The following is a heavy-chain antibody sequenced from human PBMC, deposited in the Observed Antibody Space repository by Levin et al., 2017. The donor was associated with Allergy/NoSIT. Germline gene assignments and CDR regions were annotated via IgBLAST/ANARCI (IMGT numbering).Heavy chain of an antibody. J-gene: IGHJ4*02. Sequence: LSLTCAASGFTFSSYGMHWVRQAPGKGLEWVAVISYDGSNKYYADSVKGRFTISRDNSKNTLYLQMNSLRAEDTAVYYCAKVYDYYGSGSYNYFDYWGQGTLVTVSS. D-gene: IGHD3-10*01. CDR3: AKVYDYYGSGSYNYFDY. V-gene: IGHV3-30*18. CDR1: GFTFSSYG. CDR2: ISYDGSNK.